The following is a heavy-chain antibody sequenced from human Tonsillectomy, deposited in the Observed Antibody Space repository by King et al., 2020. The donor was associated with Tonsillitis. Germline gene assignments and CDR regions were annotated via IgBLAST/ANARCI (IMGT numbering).Heavy chain of an antibody. Sequence: VQLVESGGGLVQPGGSLRLSCAASGFIVSSNYMSWVRQAPGKGLEWVSIIFSGGSTYYADSVKGRFTISRDNSKNTLHLQMNSLRAEDTAVYFCARMRSGYSPDVFDFGGQGTMVTVSS. D-gene: IGHD3-3*01. J-gene: IGHJ3*01. V-gene: IGHV3-66*01. CDR2: IFSGGST. CDR1: GFIVSSNY. CDR3: ARMRSGYSPDVFDF.